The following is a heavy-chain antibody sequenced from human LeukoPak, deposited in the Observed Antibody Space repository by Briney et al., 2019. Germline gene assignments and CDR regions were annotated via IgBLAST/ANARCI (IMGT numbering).Heavy chain of an antibody. CDR3: ARGDRGAYDYVTDY. V-gene: IGHV3-48*01. D-gene: IGHD3-16*01. CDR1: RFTFSSYS. CDR2: ISSSSSTI. Sequence: SGGSLRFSCAASRFTFSSYSLNWVRQAPRKGLEWVSYISSSSSTIYYADSVKGRFTTSRDNAKNSLYLQMNSLRAEDTAVYYCARGDRGAYDYVTDYWGQGTLVTVSS. J-gene: IGHJ4*02.